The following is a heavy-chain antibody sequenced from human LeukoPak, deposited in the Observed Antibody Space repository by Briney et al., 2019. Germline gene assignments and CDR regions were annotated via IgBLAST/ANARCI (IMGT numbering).Heavy chain of an antibody. CDR3: ARESGEPAVTYYYYGMDV. D-gene: IGHD6-13*01. CDR2: MDPNSGNT. J-gene: IGHJ6*02. Sequence: ASVKVSCKASGYTFTSYDINWVRQATGQGLEWMGWMDPNSGNTGYAQKFQGRVTMTRNTSISTAYMDLSSLRSEDTAVYYCARESGEPAVTYYYYGMDVWGQGTTVTVSS. V-gene: IGHV1-8*01. CDR1: GYTFTSYD.